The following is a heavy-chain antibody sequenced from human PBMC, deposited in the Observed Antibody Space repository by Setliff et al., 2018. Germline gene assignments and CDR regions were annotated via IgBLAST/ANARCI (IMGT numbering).Heavy chain of an antibody. D-gene: IGHD4-4*01. V-gene: IGHV3-21*01. CDR3: ARTTSRDGYSS. CDR2: ISSSSSYI. CDR1: GFTFSSYS. J-gene: IGHJ5*02. Sequence: GESLKISCAASGFTFSSYSMNWVRQAPGKGLEWVSSISSSSSYIYYADSVKGRFTISRDSAKNSLYLQMNSLRAEDTAVYYCARTTSRDGYSSWGQGTLVTVSS.